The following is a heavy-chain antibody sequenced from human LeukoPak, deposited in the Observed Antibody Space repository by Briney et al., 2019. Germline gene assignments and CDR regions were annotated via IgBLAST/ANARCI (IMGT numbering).Heavy chain of an antibody. Sequence: NPSETLSLTCAVSGGSISGWYWSWIRQPPGKGLEWIGHIYDSGTTNYNPSLKSRVTMSVDSSKNQFSLKLTSVTAADTVVYYCARAGRGNPFDYWGQGTLVTVSS. CDR1: GGSISGWY. J-gene: IGHJ4*02. CDR3: ARAGRGNPFDY. D-gene: IGHD4-23*01. V-gene: IGHV4-59*01. CDR2: IYDSGTT.